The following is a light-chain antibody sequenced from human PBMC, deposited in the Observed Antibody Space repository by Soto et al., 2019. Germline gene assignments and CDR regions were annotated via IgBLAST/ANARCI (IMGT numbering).Light chain of an antibody. CDR3: QQYNKVPYT. CDR1: HDTDNY. CDR2: DTS. J-gene: IGKJ2*01. V-gene: IGKV1-33*01. Sequence: DIQMTQSPSSLSASVGDRVSISCQANHDTDNYLNWYHQKPGKAPRLVIYDTSTLEIGVPSRFGGSRSGTKFTFTISGLQPEDVGTYYCQQYNKVPYTFGQGTKVEMK.